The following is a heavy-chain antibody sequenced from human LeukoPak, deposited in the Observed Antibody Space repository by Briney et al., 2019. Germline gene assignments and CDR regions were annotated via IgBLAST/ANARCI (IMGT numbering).Heavy chain of an antibody. CDR2: ISSSSSYI. CDR1: GFTFSSYS. CDR3: ASTYLGIAARDY. Sequence: PGGSLRLSCAASGFTFSSYSMNWVRQAPGKGLEWVSSISSSSSYIYYADSVKGRFTISRDNAKNSLYLQMNSLRAEDTAVYYCASTYLGIAARDYWGQGTLVTVSS. D-gene: IGHD6-6*01. J-gene: IGHJ4*02. V-gene: IGHV3-21*01.